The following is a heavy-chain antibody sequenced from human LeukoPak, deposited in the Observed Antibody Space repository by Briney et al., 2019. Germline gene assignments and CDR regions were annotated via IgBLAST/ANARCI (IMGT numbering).Heavy chain of an antibody. CDR2: IKSKTDGGTT. CDR3: TTGVFGLTGYYGFDY. V-gene: IGHV3-15*01. D-gene: IGHD3-9*01. J-gene: IGHJ4*02. CDR1: EFTFSSYS. Sequence: GGSLRLSCAASEFTFSSYSMNWVRQAPGKGLEWVGRIKSKTDGGTTDYAAPVKGRFTISRDDSKNTLYLQMNSLKTEDTAVYYCTTGVFGLTGYYGFDYWGQGTLVTVSS.